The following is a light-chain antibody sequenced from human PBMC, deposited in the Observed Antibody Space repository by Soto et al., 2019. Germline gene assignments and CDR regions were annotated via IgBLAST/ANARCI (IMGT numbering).Light chain of an antibody. J-gene: IGKJ1*01. CDR2: AAS. V-gene: IGKV1-39*01. Sequence: DIQMTQSPSSLSASVGDRVTITCRASQSIRSYLNWYQQKPGKAPKLLIYAASSLQSGVPSRFRGSGSGKDFTLTISSLQPEDFATYDCQQSYSTPPSFGQGTKVEIK. CDR3: QQSYSTPPS. CDR1: QSIRSY.